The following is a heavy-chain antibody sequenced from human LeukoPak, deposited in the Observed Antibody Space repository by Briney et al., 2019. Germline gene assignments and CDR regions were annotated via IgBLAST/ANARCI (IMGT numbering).Heavy chain of an antibody. CDR1: GGSISSGGYY. CDR3: AREVKGILTGYYTYYYYYMDV. J-gene: IGHJ6*03. D-gene: IGHD3-9*01. V-gene: IGHV4-61*08. Sequence: TSETLSLTCTVSGGSISSGGYYWSWIRQHPGKGLEWIGYIYYSGSTNYNPSLKSRVTISVDTSKNQFSLKLSSVTAADTAVYYCAREVKGILTGYYTYYYYYMDVWGKGTTVTVSS. CDR2: IYYSGST.